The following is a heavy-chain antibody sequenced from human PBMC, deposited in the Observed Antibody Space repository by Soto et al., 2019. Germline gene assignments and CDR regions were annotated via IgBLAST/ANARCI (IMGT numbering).Heavy chain of an antibody. CDR2: INAGNGNT. V-gene: IGHV1-3*01. D-gene: IGHD1-26*01. Sequence: QVQLVQSGAEVKKPGASVKVSCQASGYTFTSYAMPWVRQAPGQRLEWMGWINAGNGNTKYSQRFQGRVTITRDTSASTAYMELSSLRSEDTAVYYCAIGYGGPIGWFDPWGQVTLFTVSS. CDR1: GYTFTSYA. CDR3: AIGYGGPIGWFDP. J-gene: IGHJ5*02.